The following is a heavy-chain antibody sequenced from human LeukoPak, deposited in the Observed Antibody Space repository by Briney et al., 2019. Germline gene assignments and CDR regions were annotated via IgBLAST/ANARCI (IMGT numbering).Heavy chain of an antibody. D-gene: IGHD1-1*01. CDR2: ITSTTTYT. V-gene: IGHV3-21*01. CDR3: VRCTFVLHKRCSAFDV. Sequence: PGGSLRLSCSASGFIFNTFGMNWVRQAPGKGLEWVSCITSTTTYTYYADSVKGRFTISRDNAKNSLFLQMNSLRAEDTAVYYCVRCTFVLHKRCSAFDVWGQGTMDTVSA. CDR1: GFIFNTFG. J-gene: IGHJ3*01.